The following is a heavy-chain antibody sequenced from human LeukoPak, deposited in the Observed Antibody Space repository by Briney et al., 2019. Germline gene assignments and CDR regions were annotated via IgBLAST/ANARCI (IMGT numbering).Heavy chain of an antibody. D-gene: IGHD2-2*01. J-gene: IGHJ4*02. Sequence: PSETLSLTCTVSGGSISSGSYYWSWIRQPAGKGLEWIGRIYTSGSTNYNPSLKSRVTISVDTSKNQFSLKLSSVTAADTAVYYCARDGGVVPAAIWGQETLVTVSS. CDR2: IYTSGST. CDR3: ARDGGVVPAAI. CDR1: GGSISSGSYY. V-gene: IGHV4-61*02.